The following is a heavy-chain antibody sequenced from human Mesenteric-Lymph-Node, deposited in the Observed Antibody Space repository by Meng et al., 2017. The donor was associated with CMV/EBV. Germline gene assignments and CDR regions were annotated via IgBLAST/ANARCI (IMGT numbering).Heavy chain of an antibody. CDR2: SNPNSGGT. D-gene: IGHD3-3*01. CDR1: GYTFTGYY. CDR3: ARAGLRFLEWLLDNWFDP. Sequence: ASVKVSCKASGYTFTGYYMHWVRQAPGQGLEWMGWSNPNSGGTNYAQKFQGRVTMTRDTSISTAYMELSRLRSDDTAVYYCARAGLRFLEWLLDNWFDPWGQGTLVTVSS. J-gene: IGHJ5*02. V-gene: IGHV1-2*02.